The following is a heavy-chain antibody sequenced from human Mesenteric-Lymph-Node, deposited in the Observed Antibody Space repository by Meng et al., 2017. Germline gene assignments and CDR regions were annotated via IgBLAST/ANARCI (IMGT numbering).Heavy chain of an antibody. CDR2: IHFLGST. D-gene: IGHD2-2*01. V-gene: IGHV4-34*01. J-gene: IGHJ5*02. CDR3: VRRRNGASSLFDV. CDR1: GGSLCGYY. Sequence: QLQHGARGLLKPSETLALTCTASGGSLCGYYGSWIRQPPEKGLAFIGDIHFLGSTTYMPSLRSRLTLSRDTSKTQISLTLKSVTAADTATYYCVRRRNGASSLFDVWGPGALVTVSS.